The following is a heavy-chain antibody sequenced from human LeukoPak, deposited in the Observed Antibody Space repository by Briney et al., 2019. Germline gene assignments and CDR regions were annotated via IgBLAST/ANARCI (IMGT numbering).Heavy chain of an antibody. CDR3: ARDALEGMVSL. CDR2: ISAYNGNT. Sequence: AASVKVSCKASGGTFTSYGISWVRQAPGQGLEWMGWISAYNGNTNYAQKLQGRVTMTTDTSTSTAYMELRSLRSDDTAVYYCARDALEGMVSLWGQGTLVTVSS. CDR1: GGTFTSYG. J-gene: IGHJ4*02. V-gene: IGHV1-18*01. D-gene: IGHD3-10*01.